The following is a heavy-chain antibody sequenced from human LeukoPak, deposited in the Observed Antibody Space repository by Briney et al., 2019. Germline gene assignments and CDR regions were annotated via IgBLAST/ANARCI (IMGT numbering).Heavy chain of an antibody. CDR1: GGTLSNFA. CDR2: IIPIFGTA. D-gene: IGHD4-11*01. CDR3: ARAQGDYRNFNNKWFDP. V-gene: IGHV1-69*05. J-gene: IGHJ5*02. Sequence: ASVKVSCKASGGTLSNFAISWVRQAPGQGLQWMGGIIPIFGTASYAQKFQGRVTITTDESTSTAYMELRSLRSEDTAVYYCARAQGDYRNFNNKWFDPWGQGTLVTVSS.